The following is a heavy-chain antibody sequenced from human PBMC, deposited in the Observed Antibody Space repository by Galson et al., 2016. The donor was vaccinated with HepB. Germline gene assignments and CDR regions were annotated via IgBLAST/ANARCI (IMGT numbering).Heavy chain of an antibody. CDR3: AKDILVVGQYFDY. CDR2: ITGSGDST. D-gene: IGHD2-15*01. J-gene: IGHJ4*02. Sequence: SLRLSCAVSGFTFSTYDMTWVRQAPGKGLEWVSSITGSGDSTDYADSVKGRFTISRDNSKNTLFLQMNSLRAEDTALYYCAKDILVVGQYFDYWGQGTLVTVSS. CDR1: GFTFSTYD. V-gene: IGHV3-23*01.